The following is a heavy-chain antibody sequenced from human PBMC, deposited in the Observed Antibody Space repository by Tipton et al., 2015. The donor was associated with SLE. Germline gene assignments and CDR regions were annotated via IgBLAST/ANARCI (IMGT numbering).Heavy chain of an antibody. CDR3: ARGGSGWSYFDY. CDR1: GYSISSGYY. D-gene: IGHD6-19*01. V-gene: IGHV4-38-2*01. Sequence: TLSLTCAVSGYSISSGYYWGWIRQPPGKGLEWIGSIYHSGSTYYNPSLKSRVTISVDTSKNQFSLKLSSVTAADTAVYYCARGGSGWSYFDYWGQGTLVTVSS. J-gene: IGHJ4*02. CDR2: IYHSGST.